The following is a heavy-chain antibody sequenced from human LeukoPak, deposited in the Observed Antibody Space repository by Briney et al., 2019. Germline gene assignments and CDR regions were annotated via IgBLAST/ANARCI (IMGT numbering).Heavy chain of an antibody. J-gene: IGHJ3*02. CDR3: ARDSAKTTVTTISAFDI. CDR2: ISGSGIST. CDR1: GFTFDDYA. V-gene: IGHV3-23*01. Sequence: GESLRLSCAASGFTFDDYAMHWVRQAPGKGLEWVSAISGSGISTYYADSVKGRFTISRDNAKNSLYLQMNSLRAEDTAVYYCARDSAKTTVTTISAFDIWGQGTMVTVSS. D-gene: IGHD4-17*01.